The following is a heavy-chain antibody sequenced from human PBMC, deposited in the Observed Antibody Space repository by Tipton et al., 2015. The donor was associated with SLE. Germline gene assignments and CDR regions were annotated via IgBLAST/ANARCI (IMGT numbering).Heavy chain of an antibody. CDR1: GGSISSSHYY. CDR3: ATRGAFGVVTFFDS. V-gene: IGHV4-39*07. D-gene: IGHD3-3*01. J-gene: IGHJ4*02. Sequence: TLSLTCTVSGGSISSSHYYWGWIRQPPGKGLEWIGNIYYSGSTTYNPSLMSRVTISLDTSKNQFSLELRSVTAADTAVYYCATRGAFGVVTFFDSWGQGTLVTVSS. CDR2: IYYSGST.